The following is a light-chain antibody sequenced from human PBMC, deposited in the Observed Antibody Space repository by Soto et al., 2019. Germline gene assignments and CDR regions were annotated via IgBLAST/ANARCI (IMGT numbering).Light chain of an antibody. CDR3: QQHSHWPPWT. Sequence: EVVLTQSPATLSLSPGERATLSCRASENVSTFVDWYRQKPGQAPRLLIYGASNRATGIPARFSGSGSGTDFTLTISNLEPEDFAVYYCQQHSHWPPWTFGQGTRVEIQ. CDR1: ENVSTF. CDR2: GAS. J-gene: IGKJ1*01. V-gene: IGKV3-11*01.